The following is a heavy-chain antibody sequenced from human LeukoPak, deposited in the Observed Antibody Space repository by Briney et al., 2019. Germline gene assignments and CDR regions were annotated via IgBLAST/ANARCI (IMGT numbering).Heavy chain of an antibody. Sequence: ASVKVSCKASGYTFTSYGISWVRQAPGQGLEWMGCISAYNGNTNYAQKLQGRVTMTADTSTSTAYMELSSLRSEDTAVYYCARDRDGNDAFDIWGQGTMVTVSS. D-gene: IGHD3-10*01. CDR2: ISAYNGNT. CDR1: GYTFTSYG. V-gene: IGHV1-18*01. J-gene: IGHJ3*02. CDR3: ARDRDGNDAFDI.